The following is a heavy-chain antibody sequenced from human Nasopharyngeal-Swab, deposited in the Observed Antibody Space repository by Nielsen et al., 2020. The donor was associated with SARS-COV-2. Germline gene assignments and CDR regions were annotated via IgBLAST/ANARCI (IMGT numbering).Heavy chain of an antibody. CDR2: INHSGST. CDR3: ARGPWVIYDSSGYYNY. V-gene: IGHV4-34*01. J-gene: IGHJ4*02. CDR1: GGSFSGYY. D-gene: IGHD3-22*01. Sequence: SETLSLTCAVYGGSFSGYYWSWIRQPPGKGLEWIGEINHSGSTNYNPSLKSRVTISVDTSKNQFSLKLSSVTAADTAVYYCARGPWVIYDSSGYYNYWGQGTLVTVSS.